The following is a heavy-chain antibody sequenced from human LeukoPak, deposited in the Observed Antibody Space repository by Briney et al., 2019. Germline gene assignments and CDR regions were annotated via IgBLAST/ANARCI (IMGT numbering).Heavy chain of an antibody. CDR3: ARNENSGWGYFDY. CDR1: RFTFNSYA. J-gene: IGHJ4*02. CDR2: IGGSNGIT. D-gene: IGHD5-12*01. V-gene: IGHV3-23*01. Sequence: GGYLRLSCAASRFTFNSYAMSWVRQAPGKGLEWVSVIGGSNGITFYVGSVKGRFTISRDNSKDTLYLQMNSLRAEDTAVYYCARNENSGWGYFDYWGQGTLVTVSS.